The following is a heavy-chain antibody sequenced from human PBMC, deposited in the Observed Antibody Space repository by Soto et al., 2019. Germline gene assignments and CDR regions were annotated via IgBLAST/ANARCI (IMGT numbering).Heavy chain of an antibody. CDR1: GYAFTDHY. V-gene: IGHV1-46*01. CDR2: ISPDGGST. Sequence: GASVKVSCKASGYAFTDHYIHWVRQAPGQGLEWMGIISPDGGSTRYSQKFQARIPITRDTSTSTVYMELSSLRSEDTAVYYCATAEVDYWGPGTMVTVSS. J-gene: IGHJ4*02. CDR3: ATAEVDY.